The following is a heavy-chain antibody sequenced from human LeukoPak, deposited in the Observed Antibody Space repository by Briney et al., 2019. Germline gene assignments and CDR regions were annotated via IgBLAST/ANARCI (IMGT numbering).Heavy chain of an antibody. D-gene: IGHD6-19*01. CDR3: ARLAYNSGWYVY. CDR1: GGSISSYF. J-gene: IGHJ4*02. Sequence: SETLSLTCTVSGGSISSYFWSWIRQPPGKGLEWIGYIYYSGSTNYNPSLKSRVTMSVDTSKSQFSLKLTSVTAADTAVYYCARLAYNSGWYVYWGQGTLVTVSS. V-gene: IGHV4-59*01. CDR2: IYYSGST.